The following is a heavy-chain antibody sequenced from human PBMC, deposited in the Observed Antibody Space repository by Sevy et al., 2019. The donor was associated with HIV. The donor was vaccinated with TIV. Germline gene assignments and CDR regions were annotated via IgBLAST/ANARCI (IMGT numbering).Heavy chain of an antibody. CDR1: GGSFSGYY. CDR2: INHSGST. V-gene: IGHV4-34*01. D-gene: IGHD2-15*01. Sequence: SETLSLTCAVYGGSFSGYYWSWIRQPPGKGLEWIGEINHSGSTNYNPSLKSRVTISVDTSKNQFSLKLSSVTAADTAVYYCARGRYCSGGTCYSGSWFDPWGQRTLVTVSS. J-gene: IGHJ5*02. CDR3: ARGRYCSGGTCYSGSWFDP.